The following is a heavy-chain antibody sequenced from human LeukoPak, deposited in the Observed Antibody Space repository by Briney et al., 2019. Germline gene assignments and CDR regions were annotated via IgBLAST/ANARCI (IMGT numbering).Heavy chain of an antibody. CDR3: ARDRSSNEYYFDY. Sequence: GGSLRLSCVASGLPIADFAMHWVRQAPGKGLEWVAVISYDGSNKYYADSVKGRFTISRDNSKNTLYLQMNSLRAEDTAVYYCARDRSSNEYYFDYWGQGTLVTVSS. V-gene: IGHV3-30-3*01. D-gene: IGHD2-2*01. CDR1: GLPIADFA. CDR2: ISYDGSNK. J-gene: IGHJ4*02.